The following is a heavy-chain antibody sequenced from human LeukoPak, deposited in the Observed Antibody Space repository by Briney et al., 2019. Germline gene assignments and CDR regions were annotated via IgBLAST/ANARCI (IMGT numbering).Heavy chain of an antibody. V-gene: IGHV4-59*08. J-gene: IGHJ6*02. CDR3: ARQEYSSSWKYYYGMDF. CDR2: IYYSGST. Sequence: TSETLSLTCTVSGGSISSYYWSWIRQPPGKGLEWIGYIYYSGSTNYNPSLKSRVTISVDTSKNQFSLKLSSVTAADTAVYYCARQEYSSSWKYYYGMDFWGQGTTVTVPS. D-gene: IGHD6-13*01. CDR1: GGSISSYY.